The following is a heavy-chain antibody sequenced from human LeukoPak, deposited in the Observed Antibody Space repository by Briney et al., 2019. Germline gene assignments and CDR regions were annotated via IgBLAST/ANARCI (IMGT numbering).Heavy chain of an antibody. V-gene: IGHV4-30-2*01. CDR1: GDSISSGGYY. Sequence: SQTLSLTCTVSGDSISSGGYYWSWIRQPPGKGLEWIGYIYHSGSTNYNPPLKSRVTISVDKSKSQFSLKLSSVTAADTAVYYCARGYSSSWYGHHSNWFDPWGQGTLVTVSS. CDR3: ARGYSSSWYGHHSNWFDP. CDR2: IYHSGST. J-gene: IGHJ5*02. D-gene: IGHD6-13*01.